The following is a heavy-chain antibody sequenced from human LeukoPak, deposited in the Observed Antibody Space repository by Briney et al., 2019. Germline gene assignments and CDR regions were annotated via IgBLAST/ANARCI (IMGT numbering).Heavy chain of an antibody. CDR3: ARDCGSDCSQAFDI. D-gene: IGHD2-21*02. CDR2: IKQDGTQK. V-gene: IGHV3-7*05. J-gene: IGHJ3*02. Sequence: GGSLRVSCAASGFTFSNYWMSWVRQAPGKGLEWVADIKQDGTQKYYVDSVEGRFTISRDNAKNSLYLQMNSLRVEDTAVYYCARDCGSDCSQAFDIWGQGTMVTVSS. CDR1: GFTFSNYW.